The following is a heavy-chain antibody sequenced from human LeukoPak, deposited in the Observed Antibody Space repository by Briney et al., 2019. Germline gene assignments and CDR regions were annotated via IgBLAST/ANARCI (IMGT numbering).Heavy chain of an antibody. CDR2: IIPIFGTA. D-gene: IGHD3-10*01. J-gene: IGHJ6*03. V-gene: IGHV1-69*05. CDR3: ARGRSTMVRGVIYYYYMDV. CDR1: VGTYSSYA. Sequence: GSSVKVSCKASVGTYSSYAISWVRQATGQGLEWMGGIIPIFGTANYAQKFQGRVTITTDESTSTAYMELSSLRSEDTAVYYCARGRSTMVRGVIYYYYMDVWGKGTTVTVSS.